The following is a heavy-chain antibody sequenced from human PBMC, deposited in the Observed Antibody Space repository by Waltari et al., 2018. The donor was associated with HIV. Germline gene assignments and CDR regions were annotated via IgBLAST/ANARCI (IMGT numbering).Heavy chain of an antibody. Sequence: QLQLQESGPGLVKPSETLSLTCTVSGGSISSSSYYWGWIRQPPGKGLEWIGSIYYSGSTYYNPSLKSRVTISVDTSKNQFSLKLSSVTAADTAVYYCARQYCSGGSCYGHLYYFDYWGQGTLVTVSS. J-gene: IGHJ4*02. CDR1: GGSISSSSYY. CDR3: ARQYCSGGSCYGHLYYFDY. D-gene: IGHD2-15*01. V-gene: IGHV4-39*01. CDR2: IYYSGST.